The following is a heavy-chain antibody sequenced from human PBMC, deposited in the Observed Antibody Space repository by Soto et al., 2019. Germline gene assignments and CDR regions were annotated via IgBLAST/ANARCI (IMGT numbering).Heavy chain of an antibody. J-gene: IGHJ3*02. Sequence: SETLSLTCTVSGGSISSSSYYWCWIRQPPGKGLEWIGSIYYSGSTYYNPSLKSRVTISVDTSKNQFSLKLSSVTAADTAVYYCARDYRGPAAASGFDIWGQGTMVT. D-gene: IGHD2-2*01. CDR2: IYYSGST. CDR1: GGSISSSSYY. V-gene: IGHV4-39*02. CDR3: ARDYRGPAAASGFDI.